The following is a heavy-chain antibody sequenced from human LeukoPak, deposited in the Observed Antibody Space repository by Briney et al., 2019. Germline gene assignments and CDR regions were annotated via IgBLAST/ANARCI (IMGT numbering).Heavy chain of an antibody. V-gene: IGHV1-8*01. CDR1: GYTFTSYD. Sequence: GASVKVSCKASGYTFTSYDINWVRQATGQGLEWMGWMNPNSGNTGYAQKFQGRVTMTRNTSISTAHMELSSLRSEDTAVYYCARINWGGIGYYYYYMDVWGKGTTVTVSS. CDR3: ARINWGGIGYYYYYMDV. D-gene: IGHD7-27*01. J-gene: IGHJ6*03. CDR2: MNPNSGNT.